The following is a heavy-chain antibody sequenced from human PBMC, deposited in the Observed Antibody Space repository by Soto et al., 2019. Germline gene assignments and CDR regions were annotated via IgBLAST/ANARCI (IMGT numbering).Heavy chain of an antibody. D-gene: IGHD6-13*01. CDR2: INAANGDT. V-gene: IGHV1-3*01. Sequence: ASVKVSCKASGYTFTSYGIHWVRQAPGQRLEWMGWINAANGDTKYSPKFQGRVTITRDTSASTAYMELGSLRSEDTAVYYCVRRHVSATGIDWFDPWGQGTLVTVSS. CDR1: GYTFTSYG. J-gene: IGHJ5*02. CDR3: VRRHVSATGIDWFDP.